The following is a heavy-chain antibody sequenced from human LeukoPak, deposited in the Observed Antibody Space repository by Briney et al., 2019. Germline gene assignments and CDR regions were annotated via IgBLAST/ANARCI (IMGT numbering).Heavy chain of an antibody. D-gene: IGHD2-15*01. J-gene: IGHJ6*02. CDR3: ARDRIGGMDV. Sequence: SQTLSLTCALSGDSFSSNSAAWNWLRQSPSRGIEWLGSTYYRSKWSTDYAVSVKSRITVNPDTSKNQFSLQLSSVTAADTAVYYCARDRIGGMDVWGQGTTVTVSS. CDR1: GDSFSSNSAA. CDR2: TYYRSKWST. V-gene: IGHV6-1*01.